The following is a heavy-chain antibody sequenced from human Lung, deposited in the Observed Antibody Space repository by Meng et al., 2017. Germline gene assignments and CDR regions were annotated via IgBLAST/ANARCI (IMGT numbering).Heavy chain of an antibody. CDR2: ISPYNGYT. V-gene: IGHV1-18*01. J-gene: IGHJ4*02. CDR1: GYTFTTYG. Sequence: QVTLMQSGAEVKKPGAPVKVSCTASGYTFTTYGISWVRQAPGQGLEWMGWISPYNGYTSSIQKFQGRVTMTTDTSTSTAYMELMSLGSDDTAVYYCAILSHCTGGTCYPYDYWGQGTLVTVSS. D-gene: IGHD2-15*01. CDR3: AILSHCTGGTCYPYDY.